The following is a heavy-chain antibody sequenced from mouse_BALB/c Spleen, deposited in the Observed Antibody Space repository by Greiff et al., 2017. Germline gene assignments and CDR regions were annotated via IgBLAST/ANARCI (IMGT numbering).Heavy chain of an antibody. CDR3: AKGELTFYAMDY. D-gene: IGHD4-1*01. V-gene: IGHV1-69*02. CDR1: GYTFTSYW. CDR2: IDPSDSYT. Sequence: QVQLQQPGAELVKPGASVKLSCKASGYTFTSYWMHWVKQRPGQGLEWIGEIDPSDSYTNYNQKFKGKATLTVDKSSSTAYMQLSSLTSEDSAVYYCAKGELTFYAMDYWGLGTSVTVSS. J-gene: IGHJ4*01.